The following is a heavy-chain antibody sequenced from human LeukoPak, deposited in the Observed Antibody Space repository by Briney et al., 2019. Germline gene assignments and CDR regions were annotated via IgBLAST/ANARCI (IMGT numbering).Heavy chain of an antibody. CDR3: AAAVNTGRAEHY. D-gene: IGHD4-17*01. V-gene: IGHV3-23*01. J-gene: IGHJ4*02. CDR1: GFTFSSYA. Sequence: GGSLRLSCAASGFTFSSYAMTWVRQAPGKGLVWVSSINNSGTDTYYEDSVKGRFTISRDNSKNTLFLHINSLSAEDTAVYYCAAAVNTGRAEHYWGQGTLVTVSS. CDR2: INNSGTDT.